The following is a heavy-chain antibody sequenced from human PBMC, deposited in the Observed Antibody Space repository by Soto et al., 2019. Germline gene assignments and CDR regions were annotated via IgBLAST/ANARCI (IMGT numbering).Heavy chain of an antibody. CDR1: GFTFDDYA. CDR2: ISWNSGSI. Sequence: PGGSLRLSCAASGFTFDDYAMHWVRQAPGKGLEWFSGISWNSGSIGYADSVKGRFTISRDNAKNSLYLQMNSLRAEDTALYYCAKDIMDSSGYYYYYYYGMDVWGQGTTVTVSS. V-gene: IGHV3-9*01. D-gene: IGHD3-22*01. CDR3: AKDIMDSSGYYYYYYYGMDV. J-gene: IGHJ6*02.